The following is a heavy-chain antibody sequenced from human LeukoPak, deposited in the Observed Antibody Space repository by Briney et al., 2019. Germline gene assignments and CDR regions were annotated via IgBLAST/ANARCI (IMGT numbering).Heavy chain of an antibody. V-gene: IGHV1-3*01. CDR3: ATDLTGTNDY. CDR1: GYTFSSFA. J-gene: IGHJ4*02. CDR2: INGGNGNT. D-gene: IGHD1-7*01. Sequence: GASVKVSCKASGYTFSSFAVQWVRQAPGQRFEWMGWINGGNGNTKYSQKFLGRVTITRDTSASTAYMELSSLRSEDTAVYYCATDLTGTNDYWGQGTLVTVSS.